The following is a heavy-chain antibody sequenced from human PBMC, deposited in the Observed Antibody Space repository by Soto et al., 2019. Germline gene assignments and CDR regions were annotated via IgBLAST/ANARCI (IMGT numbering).Heavy chain of an antibody. Sequence: GGSLILSCAAAGFPFSSYIRNWVRQAPGKGLEWVSSISSSGSYIYYADSVKGRFTISRDNAKNSLYLQMNSLRAEDTAVYYCARDRVGMATIKSFDYWGKGPLVTAS. CDR1: GFPFSSYI. J-gene: IGHJ4*02. D-gene: IGHD5-12*01. CDR3: ARDRVGMATIKSFDY. V-gene: IGHV3-21*01. CDR2: ISSSGSYI.